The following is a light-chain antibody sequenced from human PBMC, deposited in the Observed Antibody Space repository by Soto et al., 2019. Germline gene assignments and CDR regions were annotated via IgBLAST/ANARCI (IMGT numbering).Light chain of an antibody. CDR3: QQYTSYPWT. J-gene: IGKJ1*01. Sequence: DIQMTQSPSTLSASVGDRVTITCRASQSISSWLAWYQQKPGKAPKLLIYEAYSLEIGVPSRFSGSGSGTEFTLTISSLQPDYFATYYCQQYTSYPWTFGQGTKVEIK. V-gene: IGKV1-5*03. CDR1: QSISSW. CDR2: EAY.